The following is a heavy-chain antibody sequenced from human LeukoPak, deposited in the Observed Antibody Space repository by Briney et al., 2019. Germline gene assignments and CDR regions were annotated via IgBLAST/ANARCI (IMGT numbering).Heavy chain of an antibody. Sequence: PGGSLRLSCAASGFTFSSSWMSWVRQTPGKGLEYVANIKPDGSGKYYVDSVKGRFTISRDNAKNSLYLQMNSLRADDTAVYYCANGNFFDNWGQGTLVTVSS. J-gene: IGHJ4*02. CDR1: GFTFSSSW. V-gene: IGHV3-7*01. CDR2: IKPDGSGK. CDR3: ANGNFFDN. D-gene: IGHD1-26*01.